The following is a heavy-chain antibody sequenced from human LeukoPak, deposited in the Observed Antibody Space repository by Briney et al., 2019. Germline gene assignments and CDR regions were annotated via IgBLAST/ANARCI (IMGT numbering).Heavy chain of an antibody. CDR3: ARAPKIAVPGAPPGKN. J-gene: IGHJ4*02. D-gene: IGHD6-19*01. Sequence: SETLSLTCAVYGGSFSDYYWSWIRQPPGKGLEWIGEINRSGSTNYNPSLESRVTISVDTSRNQFSLELTSVTAADTAVYYCARAPKIAVPGAPPGKNWGQGTLVTVCS. CDR2: INRSGST. CDR1: GGSFSDYY. V-gene: IGHV4-34*01.